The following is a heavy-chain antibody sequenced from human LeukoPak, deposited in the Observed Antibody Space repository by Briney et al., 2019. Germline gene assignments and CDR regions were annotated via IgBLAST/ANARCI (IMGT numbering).Heavy chain of an antibody. V-gene: IGHV3-23*01. Sequence: GGSLRLSCAASGFTFSSYAMSWVRQAPGKGLEWVSAISGSGGSTYYADSVKGRFTISRDNSKNTLYLQMNSLRAEDTAVYYCAKDRPTYYYDSGSYYSGKYNWFDPWGQGTLVTVYS. CDR2: ISGSGGST. CDR1: GFTFSSYA. D-gene: IGHD3-10*01. CDR3: AKDRPTYYYDSGSYYSGKYNWFDP. J-gene: IGHJ5*02.